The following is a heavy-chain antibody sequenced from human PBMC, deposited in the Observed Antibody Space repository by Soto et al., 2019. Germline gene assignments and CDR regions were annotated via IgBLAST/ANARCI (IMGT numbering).Heavy chain of an antibody. CDR3: ARVEAVAGLYNYHGLDV. CDR2: IVPIFGTT. J-gene: IGHJ6*02. CDR1: GGTFSNYA. V-gene: IGHV1-69*12. D-gene: IGHD6-19*01. Sequence: QVQLVQSGAEVKKPGSSVKVSCKVSGGTFSNYAIDWVRLAPGHGLEWMGGIVPIFGTTYYTQKFQGRAKINAEHSTTNAHVEMSRLESEDTGLYYCARVEAVAGLYNYHGLDVWGQGTAVTVSS.